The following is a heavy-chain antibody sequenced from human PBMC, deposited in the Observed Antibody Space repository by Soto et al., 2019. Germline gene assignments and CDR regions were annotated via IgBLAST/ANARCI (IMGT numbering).Heavy chain of an antibody. CDR2: IIPIFGTA. CDR1: GGTFSSYA. V-gene: IGHV1-69*01. Sequence: QVQLVQSGAEVKKPGSSVKVSCKASGGTFSSYAISWVRQAPGQGLEWMGGIIPIFGTANYAQKFQGRVTITADESTRTAYMELSSLRSEDTAVYYCEREGICSGGSCYSWDYWGQGTLVTVSS. CDR3: EREGICSGGSCYSWDY. D-gene: IGHD2-15*01. J-gene: IGHJ4*02.